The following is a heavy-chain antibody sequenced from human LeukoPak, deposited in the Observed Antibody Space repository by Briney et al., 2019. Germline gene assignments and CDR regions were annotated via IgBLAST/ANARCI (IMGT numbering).Heavy chain of an antibody. V-gene: IGHV3-48*01. CDR1: GFSLNYYS. D-gene: IGHD3-10*01. J-gene: IGHJ4*02. CDR2: ISSTSSTI. CDR3: ARDLGYYYGSGSSLLNGY. Sequence: GGSLRLSCAASGFSLNYYSMNWVRQAPGKGLEWISYISSTSSTISYADSVKGRFTVSRDNAKNSLYLQMNSLRAEDTVVYYCARDLGYYYGSGSSLLNGYWGQGTLVTVSS.